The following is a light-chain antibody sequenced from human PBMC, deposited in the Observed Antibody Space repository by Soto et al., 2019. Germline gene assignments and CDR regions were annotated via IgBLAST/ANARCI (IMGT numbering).Light chain of an antibody. CDR1: SSDVGGYNY. CDR3: SSYAGSNTFVV. V-gene: IGLV2-8*01. Sequence: QSALTQPPSASGSPGQSVTISCTGTSSDVGGYNYVSWYQHHPGKAPKLMIYEVSKRPSGVPDRFSGSKSGNTASLTVSGLQAEDEADYYCSSYAGSNTFVVSGGGTKLTVL. J-gene: IGLJ2*01. CDR2: EVS.